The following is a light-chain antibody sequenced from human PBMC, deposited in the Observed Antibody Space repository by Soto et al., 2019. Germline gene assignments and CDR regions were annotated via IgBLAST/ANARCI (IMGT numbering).Light chain of an antibody. V-gene: IGKV3-15*01. J-gene: IGKJ5*01. CDR3: QQYNNWALVT. Sequence: EIVMTQSPATLSVSLGERATLSCRASQSVSGNLTWYQQKPGQAPRLLIYAASTRATGIPARFSGSGSGTEVTLTISSLQSEDFAVYYCQQYNNWALVTFGQGTRLEIK. CDR1: QSVSGN. CDR2: AAS.